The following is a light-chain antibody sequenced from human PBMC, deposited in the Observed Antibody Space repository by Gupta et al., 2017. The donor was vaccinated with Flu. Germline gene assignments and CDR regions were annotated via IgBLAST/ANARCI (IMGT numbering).Light chain of an antibody. CDR2: KAS. J-gene: IGKJ1*01. CDR1: ESLVYSDGDSY. V-gene: IGKV2-30*01. Sequence: DAVMTQSPLSLPVSLEQSASISCRSSESLVYSDGDSYVSWFHQRPGQSPRRLIYKASNRDCGVPDRISGSGSGTDFTLKISRVEAEDVGIYYCKHSTRCPWTFGQGTKVEIK. CDR3: KHSTRCPWT.